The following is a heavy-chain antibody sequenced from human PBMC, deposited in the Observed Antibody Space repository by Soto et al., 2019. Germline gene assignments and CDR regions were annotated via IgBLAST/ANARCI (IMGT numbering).Heavy chain of an antibody. V-gene: IGHV4-30-2*01. Sequence: QLQLQESGSGLVKPSQTLSLTCAVSGGSISSGGYSWSWIRQPPGKGLEWIGYIYHSGSTYYNPSLKSRVTISVDRSKNQFSLKLSSVTAGDTAVYYCARRRGFPYYYGMDVWGQGTTVTVSS. CDR3: ARRRGFPYYYGMDV. CDR1: GGSISSGGYS. J-gene: IGHJ6*02. D-gene: IGHD5-12*01. CDR2: IYHSGST.